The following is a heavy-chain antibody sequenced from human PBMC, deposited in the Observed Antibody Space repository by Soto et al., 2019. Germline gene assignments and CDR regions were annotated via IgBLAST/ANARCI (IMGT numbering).Heavy chain of an antibody. J-gene: IGHJ3*02. Sequence: QVQLQESGPGLVKPSETLSLTCTVSGGSISSYYWSWIRQPPGKGPEWIGYIYYSGSTNYNPSLKSRVTISVDTSKNQFSLKLSSVTAADTAVYYCARGLRYLDGFPENAFDIWGQGTMVTVSS. CDR3: ARGLRYLDGFPENAFDI. D-gene: IGHD3-9*01. CDR2: IYYSGST. CDR1: GGSISSYY. V-gene: IGHV4-59*01.